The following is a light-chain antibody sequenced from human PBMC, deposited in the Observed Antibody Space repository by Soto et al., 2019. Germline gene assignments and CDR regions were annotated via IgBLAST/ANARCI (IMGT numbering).Light chain of an antibody. CDR2: DAS. V-gene: IGKV1-33*01. J-gene: IGKJ3*01. CDR1: QDISNY. CDR3: QQYDNLPFT. Sequence: DIQMTQSPSSLSASVGDRVTITCQASQDISNYLNWYQQKPGKAPKLLIYDASNFETGVPSRFSGSGSGTDFTXTXSSLQXXDIATYYCQQYDNLPFTFGPGTKVDIK.